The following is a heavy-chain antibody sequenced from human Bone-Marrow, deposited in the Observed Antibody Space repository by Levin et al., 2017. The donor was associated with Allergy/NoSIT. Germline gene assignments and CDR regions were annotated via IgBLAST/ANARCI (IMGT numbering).Heavy chain of an antibody. CDR1: GGSISSSSYY. J-gene: IGHJ6*02. D-gene: IGHD3-16*01. CDR3: ARDLYGSYGRSSSLDSQYGMDV. CDR2: IYYSGST. Sequence: SETLSLTCTVSGGSISSSSYYWGWIRQPPGKGLEWIGSIYYSGSTYYNPSLKSRVTISVDTSKNQFSLKLSSVTAADTAVYYCARDLYGSYGRSSSLDSQYGMDVWGQGTTVTVSS. V-gene: IGHV4-39*07.